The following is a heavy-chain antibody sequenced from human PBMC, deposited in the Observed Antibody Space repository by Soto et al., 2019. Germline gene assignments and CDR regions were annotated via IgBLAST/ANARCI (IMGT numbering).Heavy chain of an antibody. CDR1: GGSFSGYY. Sequence: SETLSLTCAVYGGSFSGYYWSWIRQPPGKGLEWIGEINHSGSTNYNPSLKSRVTISVDTSKNQFSLKLSSVTAADTAVYYCARIHLSRYGGNPHNLLYFYGMDVWGQGTTVTAFS. CDR3: ARIHLSRYGGNPHNLLYFYGMDV. V-gene: IGHV4-34*01. D-gene: IGHD2-15*01. J-gene: IGHJ6*02. CDR2: INHSGST.